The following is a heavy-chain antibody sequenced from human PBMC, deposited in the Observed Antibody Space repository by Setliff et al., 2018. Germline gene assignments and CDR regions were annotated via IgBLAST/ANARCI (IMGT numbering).Heavy chain of an antibody. J-gene: IGHJ4*02. Sequence: GGSLRLSCAASGFTFSDHYMDWVRQAPGKGLEWVGRTRNKANSYTTDYAASVKGRCTISRDDSKNSLYLQMNSLKTADTAVYYCTRGQYSSGFRGLDYWGQGTLVTVSS. CDR1: GFTFSDHY. V-gene: IGHV3-72*01. CDR2: TRNKANSYTT. CDR3: TRGQYSSGFRGLDY. D-gene: IGHD6-19*01.